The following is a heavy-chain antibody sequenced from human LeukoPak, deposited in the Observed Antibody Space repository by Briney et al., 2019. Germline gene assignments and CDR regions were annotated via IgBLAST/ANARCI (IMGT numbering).Heavy chain of an antibody. V-gene: IGHV1-24*01. CDR1: GYTLIELS. CDR3: VTGLLWFGETLYGMDV. Sequence: ASVKVSCKVSGYTLIELSMHWVRQAPGKGLEWMGGFDPEDGETIYAQKFQGRVSLTEDTSTDTAYMELSSLRSEDTAVYYCVTGLLWFGETLYGMDVWGQGTTVTVSS. D-gene: IGHD3-10*01. J-gene: IGHJ6*02. CDR2: FDPEDGET.